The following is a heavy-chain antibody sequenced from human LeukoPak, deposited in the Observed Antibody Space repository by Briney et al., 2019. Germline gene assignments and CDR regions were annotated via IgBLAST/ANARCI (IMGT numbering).Heavy chain of an antibody. CDR3: AKEVVDTAMSYYFDF. V-gene: IGHV3-9*01. CDR1: GFTFDDYA. J-gene: IGHJ4*02. Sequence: GRSLRLSCAASGFTFDDYAMHWVRQAPGKGLEWVSGISWNRNNIDYADSVKGRFTISRDNAKNSLYLQLNSLRAEDTALYYCAKEVVDTAMSYYFDFWGQGTLVTVSS. CDR2: ISWNRNNI. D-gene: IGHD5-18*01.